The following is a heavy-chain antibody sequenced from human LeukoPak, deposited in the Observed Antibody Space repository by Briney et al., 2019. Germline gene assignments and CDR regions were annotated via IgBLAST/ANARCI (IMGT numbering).Heavy chain of an antibody. CDR1: GFTFSKYN. V-gene: IGHV3-21*01. CDR2: ISTSSIYI. J-gene: IGHJ4*02. Sequence: GGSLRLSCAASGFTFSKYNMNWVRQAPGKGLEWVSSISTSSIYIYYADSVKGRFTISRDNAKNSLYLQMNSLRAEDTAVYYCAVRLVSGGVTPSYAYDYWGQGTLVTVSS. CDR3: AVRLVSGGVTPSYAYDY. D-gene: IGHD4-23*01.